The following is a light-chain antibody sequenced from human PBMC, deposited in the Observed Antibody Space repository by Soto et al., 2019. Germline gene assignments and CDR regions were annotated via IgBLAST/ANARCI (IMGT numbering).Light chain of an antibody. CDR2: DSS. J-gene: IGKJ5*01. CDR3: QQYGNSPQIT. Sequence: IVLTQSPATLSLSPGERATLSCGASQSVGTYIAWYKQKPGLAPRLVMFDSSTRATGIPDRFSGSGSGTDFTLTISRLEPEDFAVYFCQQYGNSPQITFGQGTRLEMK. V-gene: IGKV3D-20*01. CDR1: QSVGTY.